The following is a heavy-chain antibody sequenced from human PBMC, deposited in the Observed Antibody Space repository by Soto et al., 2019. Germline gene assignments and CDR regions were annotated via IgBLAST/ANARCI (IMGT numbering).Heavy chain of an antibody. CDR2: ISSSSSYI. D-gene: IGHD3-22*01. J-gene: IGHJ6*02. CDR3: ATTGGVTMIVVTYGMDV. CDR1: GFTFSSYS. Sequence: PGGSLRLSCAASGFTFSSYSMNWVRQAPGKRLEWVSSISSSSSYIYYADSVKGRFTISRDNAKNSLYLQMNSLRAEDTAVYYCATTGGVTMIVVTYGMDVWGQGTTVTVSS. V-gene: IGHV3-21*01.